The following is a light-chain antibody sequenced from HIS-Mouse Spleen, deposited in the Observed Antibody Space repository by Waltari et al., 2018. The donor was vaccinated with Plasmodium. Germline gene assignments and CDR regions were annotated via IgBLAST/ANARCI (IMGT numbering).Light chain of an antibody. CDR2: EGS. J-gene: IGLJ1*01. CDR1: SRYVGGYNL. V-gene: IGLV2-23*01. CDR3: CSYAGSSTYV. Sequence: QSALTQPASVSGSPGQSITISCTGTSRYVGGYNLFSWYQQHPGKAPKPMIYEGSKRPSGVSNRFSGSKSGNTASLTISGLQAEDEADYYCCSYAGSSTYVFGTGTKVTVL.